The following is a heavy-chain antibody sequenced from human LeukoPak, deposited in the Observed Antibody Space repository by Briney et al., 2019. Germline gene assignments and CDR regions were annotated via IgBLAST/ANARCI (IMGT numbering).Heavy chain of an antibody. V-gene: IGHV3-33*01. D-gene: IGHD1-26*01. CDR1: GFTFSSYG. J-gene: IGHJ5*02. CDR3: ARDRQATTGWFDP. CDR2: IWYDGSNK. Sequence: GRSLRLSCAASGFTFSSYGMHWVRQAPGKGLEWVAVIWYDGSNKYYADSVKGRFTISRDNSKNTLYLQMNSLRAEDTAVYYCARDRQATTGWFDPWGQGTLVTVSS.